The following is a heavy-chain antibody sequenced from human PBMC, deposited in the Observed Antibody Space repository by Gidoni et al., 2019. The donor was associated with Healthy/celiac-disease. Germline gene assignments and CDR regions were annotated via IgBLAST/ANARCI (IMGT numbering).Heavy chain of an antibody. V-gene: IGHV4-34*01. Sequence: QVQLPQWGAGLFQPSETLSLTCAVYGGSFSGYYWSWIRQPPGKGLEWIGEINHSGSTNYNPALKSRVTISVDTSKNQFSLKLSSVTAADTAVYYCASGGVYGMDVWGQGTTVTVSS. CDR2: INHSGST. CDR1: GGSFSGYY. J-gene: IGHJ6*02. CDR3: ASGGVYGMDV.